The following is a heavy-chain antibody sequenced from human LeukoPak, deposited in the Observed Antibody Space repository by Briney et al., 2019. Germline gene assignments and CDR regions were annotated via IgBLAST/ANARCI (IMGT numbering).Heavy chain of an antibody. CDR2: IYYSGST. CDR1: GGSISSYY. V-gene: IGHV4-59*01. CDR3: ARAFVVDSSEKPEIHFDY. Sequence: SETLSLTCTVSGGSISSYYWSWIRQPPGKGLEWIGYIYYSGSTNYNPSLKSRVTISVDTSKNQFSLKLSSATAADTAVYYCARAFVVDSSEKPEIHFDYWGQGTLVTVSS. J-gene: IGHJ4*02. D-gene: IGHD3-22*01.